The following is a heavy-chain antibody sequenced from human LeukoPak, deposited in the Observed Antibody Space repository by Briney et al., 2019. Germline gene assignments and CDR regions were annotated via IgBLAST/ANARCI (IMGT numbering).Heavy chain of an antibody. V-gene: IGHV3-74*01. CDR1: GFTFSTYA. J-gene: IGHJ4*02. D-gene: IGHD4-11*01. CDR3: ARKIGYRDYLGTGGYFDY. CDR2: MNSDGSST. Sequence: PGGSLRLSCAASGFTFSTYAMSWVRQAPGKGLVGVSRMNSDGSSTNYADSVKGRFTISRDNAKNTLYLQMNSLRAEDTAVYFCARKIGYRDYLGTGGYFDYWGQGTLVAVPP.